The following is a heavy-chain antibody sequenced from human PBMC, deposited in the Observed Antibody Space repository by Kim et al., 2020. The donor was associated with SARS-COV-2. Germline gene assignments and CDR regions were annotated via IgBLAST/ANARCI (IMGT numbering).Heavy chain of an antibody. D-gene: IGHD2-15*01. V-gene: IGHV3-15*01. CDR3: TTFAAATFYYYYGMDV. Sequence: VKGRFTISRDDSKNTLYLQMNSLKTEDTAVYYCTTFAAATFYYYYGMDVWGQGTTVTVSS. J-gene: IGHJ6*02.